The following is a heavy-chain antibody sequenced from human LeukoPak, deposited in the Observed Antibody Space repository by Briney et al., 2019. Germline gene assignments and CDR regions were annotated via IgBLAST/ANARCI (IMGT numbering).Heavy chain of an antibody. CDR1: GFTFSSYA. D-gene: IGHD3-3*01. CDR3: ARAYDFWSGHSDY. CDR2: ISSNGGST. J-gene: IGHJ4*02. V-gene: IGHV3-64*01. Sequence: GGSLRLSCAASGFTFSSYAMHWVRQAPGKGLEYVSAISSNGGSTYYANSVKGRFTISRDNSKNTLYLQMGSLRAEDMAVYYCARAYDFWSGHSDYWGQGTLVTVSS.